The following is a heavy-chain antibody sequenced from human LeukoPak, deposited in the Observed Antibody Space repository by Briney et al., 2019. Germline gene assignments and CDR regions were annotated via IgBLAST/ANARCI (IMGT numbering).Heavy chain of an antibody. D-gene: IGHD2-8*01. CDR1: GYTFSSYC. CDR3: ARVLNGHYLDY. CDR2: INSDGIST. Sequence: GGSLRLSCAASGYTFSSYCMHWVRQAPGKGLVWVSRINSDGISTSYADSVKGRFTISRDNAKNTLYVQMNSLRAEDTAVYYCARVLNGHYLDYWGQGTLVTVSS. J-gene: IGHJ4*02. V-gene: IGHV3-74*01.